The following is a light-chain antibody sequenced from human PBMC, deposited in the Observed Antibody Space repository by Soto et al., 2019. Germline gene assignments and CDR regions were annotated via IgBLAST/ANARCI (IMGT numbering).Light chain of an antibody. CDR2: GAS. J-gene: IGKJ4*01. Sequence: EIVMTHSPATLSVSPGERTTLSCRASQSVSINLAWYQQKPGQAPRLLIYGASSRATGIPARFSGSGSGTEFTLTIRSLQSEDFAVYYCQQYDNWPLTFGGGTKV. V-gene: IGKV3-15*01. CDR3: QQYDNWPLT. CDR1: QSVSIN.